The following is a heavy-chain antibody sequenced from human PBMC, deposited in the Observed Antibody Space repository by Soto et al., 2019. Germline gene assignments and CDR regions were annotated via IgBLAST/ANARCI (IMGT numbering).Heavy chain of an antibody. D-gene: IGHD3-3*01. Sequence: PGGSLRLSCAASGFTFSSYSMNWVRQAPGKGLEWVSSISSGSSYIYYADSVKGRFTISRDNAKNSLYLQMNSLRAEDTAVYYCARDASFGFLRLKGYFDYWGQGTLVTVSS. CDR3: ARDASFGFLRLKGYFDY. J-gene: IGHJ4*02. CDR1: GFTFSSYS. CDR2: ISSGSSYI. V-gene: IGHV3-21*01.